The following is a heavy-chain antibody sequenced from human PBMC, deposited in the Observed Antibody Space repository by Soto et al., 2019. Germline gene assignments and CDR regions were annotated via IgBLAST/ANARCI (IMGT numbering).Heavy chain of an antibody. D-gene: IGHD6-13*01. CDR1: GFTFSSYA. V-gene: IGHV3-30-3*01. Sequence: PGGSLILSCAASGFTFSSYAMHWVRQAPGKGLEWVAVISYDGSNKYYADSVKGRFTISRDNSKNTLYLQMNSLRAEDTAVYYCARVNSSSWHRYYYYGMDVWGQGTTVTVSS. CDR2: ISYDGSNK. J-gene: IGHJ6*02. CDR3: ARVNSSSWHRYYYYGMDV.